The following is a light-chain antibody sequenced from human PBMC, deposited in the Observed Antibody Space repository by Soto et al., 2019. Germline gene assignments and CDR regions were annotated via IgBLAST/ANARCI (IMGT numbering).Light chain of an antibody. J-gene: IGLJ3*02. CDR1: TGAVTSGNW. Sequence: VVTQEPSLTVSPGGTVTLTCGSSTGAVTSGNWPYWFQRKPGQAPRTLIYDTTNKQSWTPARFSGSLLGGKAALTLSGAQPEDEADYYCLLSHGRARVFGGGTKLTVL. V-gene: IGLV7-46*01. CDR3: LLSHGRARV. CDR2: DTT.